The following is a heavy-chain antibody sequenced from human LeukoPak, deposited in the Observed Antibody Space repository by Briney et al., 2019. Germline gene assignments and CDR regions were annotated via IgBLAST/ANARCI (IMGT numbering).Heavy chain of an antibody. CDR1: GGSFSGYY. Sequence: PETLSLTCAVYGGSFSGYYWSWIRQPPGKGLEWIGEINHSGSTNYNPSLKSRVTISVDTSKNQFSLKLSSVTAADTAVYYCARGPFYYDTVNSYYGMDVWGQGTTVTVSS. CDR2: INHSGST. V-gene: IGHV4-34*01. CDR3: ARGPFYYDTVNSYYGMDV. J-gene: IGHJ6*02. D-gene: IGHD3-22*01.